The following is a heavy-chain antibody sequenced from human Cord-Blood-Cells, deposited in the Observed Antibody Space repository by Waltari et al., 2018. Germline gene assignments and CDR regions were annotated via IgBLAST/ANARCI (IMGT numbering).Heavy chain of an antibody. D-gene: IGHD1-26*01. CDR3: ARRDIVGATDY. J-gene: IGHJ4*02. Sequence: QLQLQESGPGLVKPSETLSLTCTVSGGSISSSSYYWGGIRQPPGKGLEWIGSIYYSGSTYYNPSLKSRVTISVDTSKNQFSLKLSSVTAADTAVYYCARRDIVGATDYWGQGTLVTVSS. CDR1: GGSISSSSYY. CDR2: IYYSGST. V-gene: IGHV4-39*01.